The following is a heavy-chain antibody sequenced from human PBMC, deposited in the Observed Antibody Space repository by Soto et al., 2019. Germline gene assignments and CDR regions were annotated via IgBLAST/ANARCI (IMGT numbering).Heavy chain of an antibody. J-gene: IGHJ4*02. CDR2: ISGSGGPT. CDR3: AKGGGTGPTNNYFDH. CDR1: GFTFSSYA. D-gene: IGHD3-16*01. Sequence: GGSLRLSCGASGFTFSSYAMSWVRQAPGKGLDWVSAISGSGGPTYYANSVRGRFTISRDNSRNTLYLQMNSLRAEDTAVYYCAKGGGTGPTNNYFDHWGQGTLVTVSS. V-gene: IGHV3-23*01.